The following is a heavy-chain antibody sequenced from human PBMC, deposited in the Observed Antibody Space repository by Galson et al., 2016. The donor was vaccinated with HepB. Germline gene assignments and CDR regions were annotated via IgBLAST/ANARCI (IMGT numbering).Heavy chain of an antibody. CDR2: IKTKTDSGAT. J-gene: IGHJ4*02. Sequence: SLRLSCAASGFTFTYAWMSWVRQAPGKGLEWVGRIKTKTDSGATDYAAPVKGRFTISRDDSKNTLYLQMSSLKTEDTAVYYCTTGVVQAVAVAREDYWGQGTLVTVSS. CDR3: TTGVVQAVAVAREDY. CDR1: GFTFTYAW. D-gene: IGHD6-19*01. V-gene: IGHV3-15*01.